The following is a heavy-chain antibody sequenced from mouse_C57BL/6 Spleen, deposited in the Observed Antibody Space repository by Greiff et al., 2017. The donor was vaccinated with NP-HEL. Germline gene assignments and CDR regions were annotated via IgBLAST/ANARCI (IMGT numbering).Heavy chain of an antibody. Sequence: EVQLQQSGPELVKPGASVKISCKASGYSFTGYYMNWVKQSPEKSLEWIGEINPSTGGTTYNQKFKAKATLTVDKSSSTAYMQLKSLTSEDSAVYYCARSEGTAQGFAYWGQGTLVTVSA. CDR3: ARSEGTAQGFAY. J-gene: IGHJ3*01. V-gene: IGHV1-42*01. CDR2: INPSTGGT. D-gene: IGHD3-2*02. CDR1: GYSFTGYY.